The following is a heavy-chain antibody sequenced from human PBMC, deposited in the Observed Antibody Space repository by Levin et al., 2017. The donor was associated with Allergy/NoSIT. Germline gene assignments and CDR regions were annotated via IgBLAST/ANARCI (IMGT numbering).Heavy chain of an antibody. V-gene: IGHV1-2*02. CDR2: INPNSGGT. CDR3: ARDYTMIVVGTGWFDP. J-gene: IGHJ5*02. D-gene: IGHD3-22*01. Sequence: VASVKVSCKASGYTFTGYYMHWVRQAPGQGLEWMGWINPNSGGTNYAQKFQGRVTMTRDTSISTAYMELSRLRSDDTAVYYCARDYTMIVVGTGWFDPWGQGTLVTVSS. CDR1: GYTFTGYY.